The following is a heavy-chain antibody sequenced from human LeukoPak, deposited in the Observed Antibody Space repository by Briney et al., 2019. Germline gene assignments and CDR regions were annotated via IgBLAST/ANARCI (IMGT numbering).Heavy chain of an antibody. D-gene: IGHD6-6*01. CDR3: ARGSSSSLAYYYYGMDV. Sequence: ASVEVSCKASGYTFTSYGISWVRQAPGQGLEWMGWISAYNGNTNYAQKLQGRVTMTTDTSTSTAYMELRSLRSDDTAVYYCARGSSSSLAYYYYGMDVWGQGTTVTVSS. CDR2: ISAYNGNT. J-gene: IGHJ6*02. CDR1: GYTFTSYG. V-gene: IGHV1-18*01.